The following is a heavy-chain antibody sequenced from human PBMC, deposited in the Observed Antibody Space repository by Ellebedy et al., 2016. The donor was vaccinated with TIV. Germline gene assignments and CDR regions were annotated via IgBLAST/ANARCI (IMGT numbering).Heavy chain of an antibody. D-gene: IGHD6-19*01. CDR1: GYTFTSFR. V-gene: IGHV1-18*01. CDR2: TSSYNGDT. Sequence: AASVKVSCKASGYTFTSFRINWVRQAPGQGLEWVGRTSSYNGDTNYVQKPQGRVTMTTDTSTSTAYLDLWSLRADDTAVYYCAREPRAGKAFDIWGQGTMVTVSS. J-gene: IGHJ3*02. CDR3: AREPRAGKAFDI.